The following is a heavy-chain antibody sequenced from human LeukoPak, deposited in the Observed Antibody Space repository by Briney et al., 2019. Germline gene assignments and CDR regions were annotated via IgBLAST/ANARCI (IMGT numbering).Heavy chain of an antibody. J-gene: IGHJ4*02. Sequence: GGSLRLSCAVSGFTFSSYSMNWVRQAPGKGLEWVSYIRSSSTTIYYADSVKGRFTISRDNAKNSLFLQMNSLRAEDTAVYYCARDETYDYESNGYLDFWGQGTVVTVSS. CDR3: ARDETYDYESNGYLDF. CDR2: IRSSSTTI. D-gene: IGHD3-22*01. CDR1: GFTFSSYS. V-gene: IGHV3-48*01.